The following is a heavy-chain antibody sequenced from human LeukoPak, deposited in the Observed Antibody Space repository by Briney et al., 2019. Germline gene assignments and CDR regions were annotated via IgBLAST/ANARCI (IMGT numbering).Heavy chain of an antibody. CDR3: ARRGAAGSYLGYFDS. D-gene: IGHD3-10*01. Sequence: GGSLRLSCAASGFTFSSYAMSWVRQAPGKGLEWVSAINGGGDSTYYADSVKGQFTFSRDNSKNTLYLQMNSLRAEDTAVYFCARRGAAGSYLGYFDSRGQGALVTVSS. CDR1: GFTFSSYA. V-gene: IGHV3-23*01. J-gene: IGHJ4*02. CDR2: INGGGDST.